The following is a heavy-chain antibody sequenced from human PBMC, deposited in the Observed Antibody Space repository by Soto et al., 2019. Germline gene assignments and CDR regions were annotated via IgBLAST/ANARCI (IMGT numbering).Heavy chain of an antibody. CDR3: ARERVTEGDYYYGMDV. J-gene: IGHJ6*01. CDR1: GFTFSSYA. D-gene: IGHD2-21*02. Sequence: QVQLVESGGGVVQPGRSLRLSCAASGFTFSSYAMHWVRQAPGKGLEWVAVISYDGSNKYYADSVKGRFTISRDNSKNTLYLQMNSLRAEDTAVYYCARERVTEGDYYYGMDVW. CDR2: ISYDGSNK. V-gene: IGHV3-30-3*01.